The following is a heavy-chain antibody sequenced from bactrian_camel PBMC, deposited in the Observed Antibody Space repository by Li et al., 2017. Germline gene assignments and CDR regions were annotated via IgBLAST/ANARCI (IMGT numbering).Heavy chain of an antibody. D-gene: IGHD6*01. J-gene: IGHJ4*01. CDR1: GFTFDVSD. CDR3: ALDPCNGAYGGSWYDDMDRWKH. Sequence: QLVESGGGSVQAGETLRLSCTASGFTFDVSDMKWYRQAPGNECEVVSSISSFGETFYAASVKGRFTISRDNAKNTLYLQMNNLKPKDTAMYYCALDPCNGAYGGSWYDDMDRWKHLGQGTQVTVS. CDR2: ISSFGET. V-gene: IGHV3S55*01.